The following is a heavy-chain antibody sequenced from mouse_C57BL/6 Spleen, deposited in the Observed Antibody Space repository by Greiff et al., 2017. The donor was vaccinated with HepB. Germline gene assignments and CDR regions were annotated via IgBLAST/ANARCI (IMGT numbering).Heavy chain of an antibody. D-gene: IGHD1-2*01. V-gene: IGHV1-59*01. CDR3: ASSDSFSTTGRRADFDV. Sequence: QVQLQQPGAELVRPGTSVKLSCKASGYTFTSYWMHWVKQRPGQGLEWIEVIDPSDSYTNYNQKFKGKATLTVDTSSSTAYMQLSSLTSEDSAVYYYASSDSFSTTGRRADFDVWGTGTTVTVSS. CDR1: GYTFTSYW. J-gene: IGHJ1*03. CDR2: IDPSDSYT.